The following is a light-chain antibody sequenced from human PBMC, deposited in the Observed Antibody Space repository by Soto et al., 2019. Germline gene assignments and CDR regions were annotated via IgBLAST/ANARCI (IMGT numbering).Light chain of an antibody. V-gene: IGKV1-9*01. CDR3: QHYNSYGT. Sequence: IQLTQSPSSLSASVGDRVTITCRASQGISSHLAWYQQKPGKAPKLLIYGASTLQSGVPSRFSGSGSGTDFTLTISSLQPDDFATYYCQHYNSYGTFGQGTKVDI. J-gene: IGKJ1*01. CDR1: QGISSH. CDR2: GAS.